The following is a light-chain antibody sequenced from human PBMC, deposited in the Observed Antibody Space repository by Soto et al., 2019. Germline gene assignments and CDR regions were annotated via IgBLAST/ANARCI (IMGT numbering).Light chain of an antibody. V-gene: IGKV2-28*01. J-gene: IGKJ1*01. Sequence: DIVMTQSPLSLPVTPGEPASISCRSSQSLLNSNGYNYLDWYLQKPGQSPQLLVYLGSNRASGVPHRFSGSGSGTDFTLKINRVEAEDVELYYCMQALQTPWTFGQGNKVELK. CDR3: MQALQTPWT. CDR2: LGS. CDR1: QSLLNSNGYNY.